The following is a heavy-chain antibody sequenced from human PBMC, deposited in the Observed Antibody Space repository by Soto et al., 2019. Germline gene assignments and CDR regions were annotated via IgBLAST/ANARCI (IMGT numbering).Heavy chain of an antibody. CDR2: IKSKTDGGTT. V-gene: IGHV3-15*07. Sequence: GGSLRLSCAASGFTFSNAWMNWVRQAPGKGLEWVGRIKSKTDGGTTDYAAPVKGRFTISRDDSKNTLYLQMNSLKTEDTAVYYCTTVRGFMVRGVIDYYYYGMDVWGQGTTVTVSS. D-gene: IGHD3-10*01. J-gene: IGHJ6*02. CDR1: GFTFSNAW. CDR3: TTVRGFMVRGVIDYYYYGMDV.